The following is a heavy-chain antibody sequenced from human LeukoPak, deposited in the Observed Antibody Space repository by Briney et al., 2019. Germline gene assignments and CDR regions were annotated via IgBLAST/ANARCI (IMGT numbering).Heavy chain of an antibody. V-gene: IGHV4-31*03. CDR1: GGSISSGGYY. D-gene: IGHD1-26*01. J-gene: IGHJ4*02. CDR2: IYYSGST. Sequence: SQTLSLTCTVSGGSISSGGYYWSWIRQHPGKGLEWIGYIYYSGSTYYNPSLKSRVTISVDTSKNQFSLKLSSVTAADTAVYYCAGDSGSYSYFDYWGQGTLVTVSS. CDR3: AGDSGSYSYFDY.